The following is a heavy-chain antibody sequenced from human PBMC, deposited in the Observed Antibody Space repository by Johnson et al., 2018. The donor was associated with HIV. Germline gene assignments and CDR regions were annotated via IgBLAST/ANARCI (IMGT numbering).Heavy chain of an antibody. CDR2: ISSSGSTI. CDR1: GFTFSSYA. CDR3: AKDRYYDSSGPDAFDI. V-gene: IGHV3-48*01. J-gene: IGHJ3*02. Sequence: MLLVESGGGVVQPGRSLRLSCAASGFTFSSYAMHWVRQAPGKGLECVSYISSSGSTIYYADSVKGRFTISRENAKNSLYLQMNSLRAEDTAVYYCAKDRYYDSSGPDAFDIWGQGTMVTVSS. D-gene: IGHD3-22*01.